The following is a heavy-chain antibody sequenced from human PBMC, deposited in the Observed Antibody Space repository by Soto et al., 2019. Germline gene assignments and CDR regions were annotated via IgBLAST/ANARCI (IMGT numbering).Heavy chain of an antibody. CDR2: ISYDGSNK. J-gene: IGHJ4*02. D-gene: IGHD3-22*01. V-gene: IGHV3-30*18. Sequence: QVQLVESGGGVVQPGRSLRLSCAASGFTFSSYGMHWVRQAPGKGLEWVAVISYDGSNKYYADSVKGRFTISRDNXXNTLYLQMNSLRAEDTAVYYCAKEVSYYDSSAFDYWGQGTLVTVSS. CDR1: GFTFSSYG. CDR3: AKEVSYYDSSAFDY.